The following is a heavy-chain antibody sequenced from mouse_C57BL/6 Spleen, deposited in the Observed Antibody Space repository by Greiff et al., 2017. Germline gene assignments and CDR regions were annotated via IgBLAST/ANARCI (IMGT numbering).Heavy chain of an antibody. Sequence: QVQLQQSGPELVKPGASVKISCKASGYAFSSSWMNWVKQRPGKGLEWIGRLYPGDGDTNYNGKFKGKATLTADKSSSTAYMQLSSLTSEDSAVYFCASSYGSKVRYYVDHCGEGSTPTVS. CDR1: GYAFSSSW. CDR3: ASSYGSKVRYYVDH. J-gene: IGHJ2*01. CDR2: LYPGDGDT. V-gene: IGHV1-82*01. D-gene: IGHD1-1*01.